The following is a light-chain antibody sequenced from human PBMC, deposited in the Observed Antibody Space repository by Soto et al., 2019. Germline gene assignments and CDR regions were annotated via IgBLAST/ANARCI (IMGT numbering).Light chain of an antibody. CDR1: QGISTF. Sequence: DIQMTQSPSSLSTSVGDRVTITCRASQGISTFLNWYQQKPGKAPRLLIYAASRLQSGVPARFSGSGSGTDFTLTISSLQPEDFATYYCQQSYSTSTWTFGQGTKVDIK. V-gene: IGKV1-39*01. J-gene: IGKJ1*01. CDR3: QQSYSTSTWT. CDR2: AAS.